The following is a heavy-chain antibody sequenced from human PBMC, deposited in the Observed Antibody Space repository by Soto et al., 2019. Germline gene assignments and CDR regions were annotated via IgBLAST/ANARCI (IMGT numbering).Heavy chain of an antibody. J-gene: IGHJ5*02. V-gene: IGHV1-58*01. CDR2: IVVGSGNT. CDR3: AADRRRYYDSSGYYLVQP. D-gene: IGHD3-22*01. Sequence: SVKVSCKASGFTFTSSAAQWVRQARGQRLEWIGWIVVGSGNTNYAQKFQERVTITRDMSTSTAYMELSSLRSVDTAVYYCAADRRRYYDSSGYYLVQPWGQGTLVTVSS. CDR1: GFTFTSSA.